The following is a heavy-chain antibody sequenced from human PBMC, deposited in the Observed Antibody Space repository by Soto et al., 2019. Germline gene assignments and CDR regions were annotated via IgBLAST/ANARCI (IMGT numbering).Heavy chain of an antibody. Sequence: SETLSLTCAVSGYSISSGYYWGWIRQPPGKGLEWIGSIYHSGSTYYNPPLKSRVTISVDTSKNQFSLKLSSVTAADTAVYYCARVGYDFWSGYYTSYFDYWGQGTLVTVSS. J-gene: IGHJ4*02. CDR3: ARVGYDFWSGYYTSYFDY. D-gene: IGHD3-3*01. CDR2: IYHSGST. CDR1: GYSISSGYY. V-gene: IGHV4-38-2*01.